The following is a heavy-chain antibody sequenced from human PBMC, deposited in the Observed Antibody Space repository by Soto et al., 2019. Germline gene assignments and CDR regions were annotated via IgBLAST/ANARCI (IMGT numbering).Heavy chain of an antibody. V-gene: IGHV4-4*02. CDR1: GDSISSGNW. CDR2: IHHSGTT. Sequence: SETLSLTCAVPGDSISSGNWWSWVRQPPGKGLEWIGEIHHSGTTIYNPSLKSRIITSVDKSTNQFSLKLTSVTAADTAVYFCARLDGTHGYSGYDGSDYWGQGALVTVSS. D-gene: IGHD5-12*01. J-gene: IGHJ4*02. CDR3: ARLDGTHGYSGYDGSDY.